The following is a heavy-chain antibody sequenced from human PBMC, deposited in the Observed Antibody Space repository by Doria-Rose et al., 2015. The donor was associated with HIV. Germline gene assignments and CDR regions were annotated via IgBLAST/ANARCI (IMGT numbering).Heavy chain of an antibody. CDR2: IFSDDER. CDR3: ARIKSSRWYHKYYFDF. V-gene: IGHV2-26*01. CDR1: GVSLSSPGMG. J-gene: IGHJ4*02. D-gene: IGHD6-13*01. Sequence: QVTLKESGPVLVKPTETLTLTCTVSGVSLSSPGMGVSWIRQPPGKALEWLANIFSDDERSYKTSLKSRLTISRGPSKRQVVLTMTDMDPVDTATYYCARIKSSRWYHKYYFDFRGQGTLVIVSA.